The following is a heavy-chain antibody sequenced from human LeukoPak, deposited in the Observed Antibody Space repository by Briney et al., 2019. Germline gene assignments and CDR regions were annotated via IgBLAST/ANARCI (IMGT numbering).Heavy chain of an antibody. CDR3: ARVKYYYDSRGYYRDAFDI. D-gene: IGHD3-22*01. J-gene: IGHJ3*02. V-gene: IGHV4-59*01. Sequence: SETLSLTCTVSGGSISSYYWSWIRPPTGKGLVWFGYLFYSGSTHYNPSLKSRVTISVDTSKSPFSLKLSSVTAADTAVYYCARVKYYYDSRGYYRDAFDIWGQGTMVTVSS. CDR1: GGSISSYY. CDR2: LFYSGST.